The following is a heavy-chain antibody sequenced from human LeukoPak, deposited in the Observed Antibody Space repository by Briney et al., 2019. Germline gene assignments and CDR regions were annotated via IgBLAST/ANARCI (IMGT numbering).Heavy chain of an antibody. CDR3: ARQRMVRDENYYYYIDV. V-gene: IGHV4-38-2*02. CDR2: IYHSGST. D-gene: IGHD3-10*01. CDR1: GYSISSGYY. Sequence: SETLSLTCTVSGYSISSGYYWGWIRQPPGKGLEWIGSIYHSGSTYYNPSLKSRVTISVDTPKNQFSLKLSSVTAADTAVYYCARQRMVRDENYYYYIDVWGKGTTVTISS. J-gene: IGHJ6*03.